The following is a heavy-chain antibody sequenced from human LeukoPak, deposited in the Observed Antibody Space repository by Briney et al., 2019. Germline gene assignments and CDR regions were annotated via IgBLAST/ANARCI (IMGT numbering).Heavy chain of an antibody. CDR2: INHSGST. V-gene: IGHV4-34*01. J-gene: IGHJ4*02. CDR1: GGSISSYY. Sequence: SETLSLTCTVSGGSISSYYWSWIRQPPGKGLEWIGEINHSGSTNYNPSLKSRVTISVDTSKNQFSLKLSSVTAADTAVYYCATNDFWSGYYGRSFDYWGQGTLVTVSS. CDR3: ATNDFWSGYYGRSFDY. D-gene: IGHD3-3*01.